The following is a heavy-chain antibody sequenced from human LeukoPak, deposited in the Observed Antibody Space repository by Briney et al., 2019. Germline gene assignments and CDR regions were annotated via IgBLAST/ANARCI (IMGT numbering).Heavy chain of an antibody. CDR1: GGTFSSYA. J-gene: IGHJ5*02. V-gene: IGHV1-69*05. Sequence: SVKVSCKASGGTFSSYAISWVRQAPGQGLEWMGGIIPIFDTENYAQKFQGRVTITTDESTSTAYLELSSLRSEDTAVYYCAQLDNWFDPWGQGTLVTVSS. D-gene: IGHD5-24*01. CDR3: AQLDNWFDP. CDR2: IIPIFDTE.